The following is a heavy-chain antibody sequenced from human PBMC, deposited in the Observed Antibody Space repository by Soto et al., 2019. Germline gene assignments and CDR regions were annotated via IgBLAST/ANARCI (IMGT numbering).Heavy chain of an antibody. Sequence: GGSLRLSCAASGFTFSSYAMHWVRQAPGKGLEWVAVISYDGSNKYYADSVKGRFTISRDNSKNTLYLQMNSLRAEDTAVYYCARDLYSNYSPYTYYYYGMDVWGQGTTVTVSS. D-gene: IGHD4-4*01. CDR3: ARDLYSNYSPYTYYYYGMDV. CDR2: ISYDGSNK. V-gene: IGHV3-30-3*01. CDR1: GFTFSSYA. J-gene: IGHJ6*02.